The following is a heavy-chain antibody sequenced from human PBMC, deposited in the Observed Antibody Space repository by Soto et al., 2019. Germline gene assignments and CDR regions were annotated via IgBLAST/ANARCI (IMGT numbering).Heavy chain of an antibody. CDR1: GFMFSSYW. Sequence: EVQLVESGGGLVQPGGSLRLSCAASGFMFSSYWMSWVRQAPGKGLEWVANIKQDGSEKNYVDSVKGRFIISRDNAKNSLYIKMNSLRAEDTAVYYCAKRGRYYYYSGSYSDAFDIWGQGTMVTVSS. D-gene: IGHD3-10*01. CDR2: IKQDGSEK. V-gene: IGHV3-7*01. CDR3: AKRGRYYYYSGSYSDAFDI. J-gene: IGHJ3*02.